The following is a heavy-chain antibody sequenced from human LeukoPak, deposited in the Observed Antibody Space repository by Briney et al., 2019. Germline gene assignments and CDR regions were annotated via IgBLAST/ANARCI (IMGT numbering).Heavy chain of an antibody. CDR3: AREDSSWLPGDAFDI. Sequence: ASVKVSCKASGYTFTSYYMHWVRQAPGQGLEWMGIINPSGGSTSYAQKFQGRVTMTRDTSTSTVYMELSSLRSEDTAVYYCAREDSSWLPGDAFDIWGQGTMVTVSS. CDR1: GYTFTSYY. CDR2: INPSGGST. V-gene: IGHV1-46*01. J-gene: IGHJ3*02. D-gene: IGHD6-13*01.